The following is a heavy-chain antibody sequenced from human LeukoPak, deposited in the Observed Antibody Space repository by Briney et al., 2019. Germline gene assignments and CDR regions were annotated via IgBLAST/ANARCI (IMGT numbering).Heavy chain of an antibody. J-gene: IGHJ3*02. Sequence: GGSLRLSCAASGFTLSSYIMNWVRQAPGKGLEWVSSISSSSSYRYYADSVKGRFTISRDNAKKSLYLQMNSLRAEDTAVYYCARGPQHDYGDYPRFVADAFDIWGQGTMVTVSS. CDR2: ISSSSSYR. D-gene: IGHD4-17*01. CDR3: ARGPQHDYGDYPRFVADAFDI. V-gene: IGHV3-21*01. CDR1: GFTLSSYI.